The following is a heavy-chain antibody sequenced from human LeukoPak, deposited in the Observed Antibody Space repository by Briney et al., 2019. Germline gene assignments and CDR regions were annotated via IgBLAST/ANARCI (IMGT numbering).Heavy chain of an antibody. Sequence: TGGSLRLSCAASGFTFNNVGMHWVRQAPGKGLEWVAMLSHDGNAKYYGDSVNGRFTISRDNSKNTLYLQMDSLRSEDTAVYYCAKDWGSSGWYNYFDPWGQGTLVTVSS. V-gene: IGHV3-30*18. CDR2: LSHDGNAK. CDR3: AKDWGSSGWYNYFDP. J-gene: IGHJ5*02. CDR1: GFTFNNVG. D-gene: IGHD6-19*01.